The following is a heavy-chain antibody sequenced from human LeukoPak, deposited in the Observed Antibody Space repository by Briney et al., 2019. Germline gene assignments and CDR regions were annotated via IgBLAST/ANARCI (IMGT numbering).Heavy chain of an antibody. CDR2: IRGSGGST. V-gene: IGHV3-23*01. CDR1: GFTFSSYA. CDR3: AKSPDYYYYMDV. Sequence: GGSLRLSCAASGFTFSSYAMSWVRQAPGKGVEGGSAIRGSGGSTYYADSGKGRLTISRDNSKNTLYLQMTSLRAEDTAVYYCAKSPDYYYYMDVWGKGTTVTVSS. J-gene: IGHJ6*03.